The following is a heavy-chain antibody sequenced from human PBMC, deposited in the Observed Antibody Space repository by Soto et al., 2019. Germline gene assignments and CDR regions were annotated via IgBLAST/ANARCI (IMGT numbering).Heavy chain of an antibody. D-gene: IGHD6-19*01. J-gene: IGHJ5*02. CDR2: INPSGGST. Sequence: ASVKVSCKASGYTFTSYYMHWVRQAPGQGLEWMGIINPSGGSTSYAQKFQGRVTMTRDTSTSTVYMELSSLRSEDTAVYYCARVAEPQTDSSGWYDLNWFDPWGQGTLVTVSS. CDR3: ARVAEPQTDSSGWYDLNWFDP. CDR1: GYTFTSYY. V-gene: IGHV1-46*01.